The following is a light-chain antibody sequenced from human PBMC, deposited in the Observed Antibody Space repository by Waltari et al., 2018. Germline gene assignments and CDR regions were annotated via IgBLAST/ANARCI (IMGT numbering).Light chain of an antibody. V-gene: IGKV2-28*01. CDR1: QSLLHSNGYNY. J-gene: IGKJ3*01. CDR2: LGS. CDR3: MQALQTPRFT. Sequence: DIVMIQSPLSLPVTPGEPASISCRSSQSLLHSNGYNYLDWYLQKPGQSPQLLIYLGSNRASGVPDRFSGSGSGTDFTLKISRVEAEDVGVYYCMQALQTPRFTFGPGTKVDIK.